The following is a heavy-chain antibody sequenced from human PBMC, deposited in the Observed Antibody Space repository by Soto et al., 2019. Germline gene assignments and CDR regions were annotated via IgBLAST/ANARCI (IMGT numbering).Heavy chain of an antibody. V-gene: IGHV1-3*01. CDR2: LNAGNGDT. J-gene: IGHJ6*03. D-gene: IGHD3-10*01. CDR1: GYTFTNFA. Sequence: QAQLVQSGAEVKKPGASVKVSCKASGYTFTNFAVHWLRQAPGQGLEWMGWLNAGNGDTKYSPTLQDRVTISRDTSARIAYMELSSLRSEDTAVYYCARQGIPYNSGSGDYFYYSYNYMDVWGKGTTVTVSS. CDR3: ARQGIPYNSGSGDYFYYSYNYMDV.